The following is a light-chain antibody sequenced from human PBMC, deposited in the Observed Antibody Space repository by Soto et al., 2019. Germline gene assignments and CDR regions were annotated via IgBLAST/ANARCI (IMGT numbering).Light chain of an antibody. J-gene: IGKJ2*01. CDR1: QTVNNY. CDR2: AAS. Sequence: DIQLTQSPSSLSASVGDTVTITFRAGQTVNNYLNWYQHKPGEVPKLLIYAASSLQSGVPSRFSATASGTDFNLTIINLHPDDFGTYYCQQSYTSRPTFGQGTKLEIK. CDR3: QQSYTSRPT. V-gene: IGKV1-39*01.